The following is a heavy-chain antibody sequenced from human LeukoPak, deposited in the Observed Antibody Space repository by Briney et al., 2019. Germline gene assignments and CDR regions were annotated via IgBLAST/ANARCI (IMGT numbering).Heavy chain of an antibody. J-gene: IGHJ4*02. V-gene: IGHV3-48*01. CDR1: GFTFSSYS. CDR2: ISSSSSTI. Sequence: GGSLRLSCAASGFTFSSYSMNWVRQAPGKGLEWVSYISSSSSTIYYADSVKGRFTISRDNAKNSLYLQMNSLRAEDTAVYYCARLYDSRDHLAFDYWGQGILVTVSS. D-gene: IGHD3-22*01. CDR3: ARLYDSRDHLAFDY.